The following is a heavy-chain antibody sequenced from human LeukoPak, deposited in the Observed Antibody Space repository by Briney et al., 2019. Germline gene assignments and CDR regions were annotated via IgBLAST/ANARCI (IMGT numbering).Heavy chain of an antibody. CDR2: ISSSGSTI. V-gene: IGHV3-48*03. CDR3: ARDWTDTDYGEDY. Sequence: PGGSLRLSCAASGFTFSSYEMNWVRQAPGKGLEWDSYISSSGSTIYYADSVKGRFTISRDNAKNSLYLQMNSLRAEDTALYYCARDWTDTDYGEDYWGQGTLVTVSS. D-gene: IGHD4-17*01. CDR1: GFTFSSYE. J-gene: IGHJ4*02.